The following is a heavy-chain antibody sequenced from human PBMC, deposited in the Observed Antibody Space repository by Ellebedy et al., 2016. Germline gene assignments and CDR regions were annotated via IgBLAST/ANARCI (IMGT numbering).Heavy chain of an antibody. Sequence: ASVKVSCXASGYTFSDYYMHWVRQAPGQGLEWMGWINPKSGGTNYAQKFQGRVTMTRDTSISTAYMELSRLRSDDTAVYYCARGGNYYGSGSYYPSDYWGQGTLVTVSS. D-gene: IGHD3-10*01. CDR2: INPKSGGT. V-gene: IGHV1-2*02. J-gene: IGHJ4*02. CDR1: GYTFSDYY. CDR3: ARGGNYYGSGSYYPSDY.